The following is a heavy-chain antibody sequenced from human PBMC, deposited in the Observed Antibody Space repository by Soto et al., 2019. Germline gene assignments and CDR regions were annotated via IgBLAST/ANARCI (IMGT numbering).Heavy chain of an antibody. V-gene: IGHV3-48*01. CDR3: ARSPYYYYGMDV. J-gene: IGHJ6*02. Sequence: EVQLVESGGGLVQPGGSLRLSCEASRFTFSSYSMSWVRQAPGKGLEWVSYISGGSGTIYYADSVKGRFTISRDNAKNSLYLQMNSLRPEDTAVYYCARSPYYYYGMDVWGQGTTVTVSS. CDR1: RFTFSSYS. CDR2: ISGGSGTI.